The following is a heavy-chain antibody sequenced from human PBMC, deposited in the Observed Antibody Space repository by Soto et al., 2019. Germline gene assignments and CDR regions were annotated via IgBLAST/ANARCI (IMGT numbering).Heavy chain of an antibody. Sequence: PGGSLRLSCAASGFTFSSYSMNWVRQAPGKGLEWVSYISSSSSTIYYADSVKGRFTISRDNAKNSLYLQMNSLRAEDTAVYYCAKTYYYDSSGYDPSPYFDYWGQGTLVTVSS. D-gene: IGHD3-22*01. CDR1: GFTFSSYS. J-gene: IGHJ4*02. CDR2: ISSSSSTI. CDR3: AKTYYYDSSGYDPSPYFDY. V-gene: IGHV3-48*01.